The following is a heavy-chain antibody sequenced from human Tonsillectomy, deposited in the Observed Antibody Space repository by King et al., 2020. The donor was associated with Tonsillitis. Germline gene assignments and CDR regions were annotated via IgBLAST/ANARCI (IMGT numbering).Heavy chain of an antibody. J-gene: IGHJ6*02. D-gene: IGHD6-6*01. CDR2: ISAYNGNT. V-gene: IGHV1-18*01. CDR3: ARVLSSSWSLWYYGMDV. Sequence: VQLVESGAEVKKPGASVKVSCKASGYTFTSYGISWVRQAPGQGLEWMGWISAYNGNTNYAQKLQGRVTMTTDTSTSTAYMELRSLRSDDTAVYYCARVLSSSWSLWYYGMDVWGQGTTATVSS. CDR1: GYTFTSYG.